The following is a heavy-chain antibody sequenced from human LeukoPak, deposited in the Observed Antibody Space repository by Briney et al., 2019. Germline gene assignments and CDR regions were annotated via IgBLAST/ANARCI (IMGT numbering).Heavy chain of an antibody. D-gene: IGHD6-13*01. CDR2: ISSSSSTI. V-gene: IGHV3-48*02. Sequence: GGSLRLSCAASGFXFSSYSINWVRQAPGKGLEWVSYISSSSSTIYYADSVKGRFTISRDNAKNSLYLQMNSLRDEDTAVYYCARDRLGIAAADAIDYWGQGTLVTVSS. CDR1: GFXFSSYS. CDR3: ARDRLGIAAADAIDY. J-gene: IGHJ4*02.